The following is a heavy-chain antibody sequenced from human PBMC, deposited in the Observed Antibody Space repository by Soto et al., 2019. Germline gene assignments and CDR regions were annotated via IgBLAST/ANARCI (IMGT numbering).Heavy chain of an antibody. J-gene: IGHJ3*02. CDR1: GGSISSYY. CDR2: IYYSGST. CDR3: ARHQGGDAFDI. Sequence: TLSLTCTVSGGSISSYYWSWIRQPPGKGLEWIGYIYYSGSTNYNPSLKSRVTISVDTSKNQFSLKLSSVTAADTAVYYCARHQGGDAFDIWGQGTMVTVSS. D-gene: IGHD3-16*01. V-gene: IGHV4-59*01.